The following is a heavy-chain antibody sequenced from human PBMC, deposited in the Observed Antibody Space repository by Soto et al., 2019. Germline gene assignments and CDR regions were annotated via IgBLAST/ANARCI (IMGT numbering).Heavy chain of an antibody. CDR1: GYILTSYY. Sequence: GASVKVSCKASGYILTSYYMHWVRQDPGQGLEWMGTINPGGSGTSYAQKFQGRVTMTRDTSTSTVHMELSSLRSEDTAVYYCVRSRPTGRISSYYYGMDVWGQGTTVTVSS. CDR3: VRSRPTGRISSYYYGMDV. J-gene: IGHJ6*02. V-gene: IGHV1-46*01. D-gene: IGHD1-26*01. CDR2: INPGGSGT.